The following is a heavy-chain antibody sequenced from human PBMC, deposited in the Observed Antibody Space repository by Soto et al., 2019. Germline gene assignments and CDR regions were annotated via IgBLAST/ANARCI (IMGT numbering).Heavy chain of an antibody. CDR3: ARGKVAATRVFDY. CDR2: IYPGDSDT. V-gene: IGHV5-51*01. Sequence: GESLKISCKGSGYSFTSYWIGWVRQIPGKGLEWMGIIYPGDSDTRYSPSFQGQVTISADKSISTAYLQWSSLKASDTAMYYCARGKVAATRVFDYWGQGTLVTVSS. J-gene: IGHJ4*02. CDR1: GYSFTSYW. D-gene: IGHD2-15*01.